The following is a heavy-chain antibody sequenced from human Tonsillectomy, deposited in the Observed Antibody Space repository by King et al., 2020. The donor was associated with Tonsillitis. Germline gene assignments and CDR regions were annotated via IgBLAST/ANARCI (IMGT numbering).Heavy chain of an antibody. CDR2: ISSSRSYT. D-gene: IGHD5/OR15-5a*01. Sequence: VQLVESGGGLVKPGGSLRLSCAASGFIFSDYYMSWIRQAPGKGLEWVSYISSSRSYTNYADSVKGRFTISRDNAKNSLYLQMNSLRAEDTAIYYCARSVHRINAIETDFDYWGQGTLVTVSS. J-gene: IGHJ4*02. CDR3: ARSVHRINAIETDFDY. V-gene: IGHV3-11*06. CDR1: GFIFSDYY.